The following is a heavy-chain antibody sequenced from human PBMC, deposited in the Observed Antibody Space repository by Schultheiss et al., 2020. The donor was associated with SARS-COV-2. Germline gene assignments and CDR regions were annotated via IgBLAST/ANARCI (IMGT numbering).Heavy chain of an antibody. CDR3: ARAILPAPFDA. D-gene: IGHD2/OR15-2a*01. CDR1: GGSISSSNC. J-gene: IGHJ4*02. CDR2: IYTSGST. Sequence: SETLSLTCAVSGGSISSSNCWTWVRQPPGKGLEWIGRIYTSGSTNYNPSLKSRVTISVDTSKNQFSLKLSSVTAADTALYYCARAILPAPFDAWGQGTLVTVSS. V-gene: IGHV4-4*02.